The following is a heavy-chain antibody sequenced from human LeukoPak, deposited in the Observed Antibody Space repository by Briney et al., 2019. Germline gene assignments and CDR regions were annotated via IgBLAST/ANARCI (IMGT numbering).Heavy chain of an antibody. J-gene: IGHJ4*02. CDR2: ISGSGGST. V-gene: IGHV3-23*01. CDR3: AKDLSGSGSYPLGVFDY. D-gene: IGHD3-10*01. Sequence: GGSLRLSCAASGFTFSSYAMSWVRQAPGKGLEWVSAISGSGGSTYYADSVKGRFTISRDNSKNTLYLQMNSLRAEDTAVYYCAKDLSGSGSYPLGVFDYWGQGNLVTVSS. CDR1: GFTFSSYA.